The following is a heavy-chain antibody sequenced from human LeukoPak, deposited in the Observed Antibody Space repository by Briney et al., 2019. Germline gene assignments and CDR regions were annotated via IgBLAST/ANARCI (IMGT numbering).Heavy chain of an antibody. CDR2: IGTAGDT. Sequence: GGSLRLSCAASGFTFSSYDMHWVRQATGKGLEWVSAIGTAGDTYYPGSVKGRFTISRENAKNSLYLQMNTLRVDDTAVYYCARDGGSGIDYWGQGTLVTVSS. CDR3: ARDGGSGIDY. J-gene: IGHJ4*02. D-gene: IGHD3-10*01. CDR1: GFTFSSYD. V-gene: IGHV3-13*01.